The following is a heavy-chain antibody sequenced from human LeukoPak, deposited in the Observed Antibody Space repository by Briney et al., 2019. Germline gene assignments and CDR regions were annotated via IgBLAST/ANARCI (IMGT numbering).Heavy chain of an antibody. CDR3: AKELSGFLASFEY. Sequence: GGSLRLSCSASGFTFSSYAMHWVRQAPGKGLEYVSAISSNGGSTYYADSVKGRFTISRDNSKNTLYLQMDSLRADDTAVYYCAKELSGFLASFEYWGQGTLVTVSS. CDR2: ISSNGGST. CDR1: GFTFSSYA. J-gene: IGHJ4*02. V-gene: IGHV3-64*04. D-gene: IGHD3-22*01.